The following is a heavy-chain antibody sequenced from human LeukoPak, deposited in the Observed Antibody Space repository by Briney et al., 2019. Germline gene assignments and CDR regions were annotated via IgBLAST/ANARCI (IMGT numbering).Heavy chain of an antibody. CDR1: GDSFSTNSAS. J-gene: IGHJ4*02. V-gene: IGHV6-1*01. D-gene: IGHD3-22*01. CDR3: ARVHTMIASRVFDS. Sequence: SQTLSLTCAISGDSFSTNSASWNWIRQSPSRGLEWLGRTYYRSNWYNDYAVSVKSRITINPDTSKNQFSLQLNAVTHDDRPVYFCARVHTMIASRVFDSWGQGTLVTVSS. CDR2: TYYRSNWYN.